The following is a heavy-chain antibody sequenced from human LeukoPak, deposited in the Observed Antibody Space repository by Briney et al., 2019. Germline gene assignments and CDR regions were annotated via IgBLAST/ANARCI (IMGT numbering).Heavy chain of an antibody. Sequence: GGSLRLSCAASGFTFTNYVMNWVRQAPGKGLEWVSSISGRGGTTYYADSVKGRFTISRDNSKNTLYLQMNSLRAEDTAVYYCAKTASWYYFDYWGQGTLVTVSS. V-gene: IGHV3-23*01. J-gene: IGHJ4*02. CDR1: GFTFTNYV. D-gene: IGHD6-13*01. CDR2: ISGRGGTT. CDR3: AKTASWYYFDY.